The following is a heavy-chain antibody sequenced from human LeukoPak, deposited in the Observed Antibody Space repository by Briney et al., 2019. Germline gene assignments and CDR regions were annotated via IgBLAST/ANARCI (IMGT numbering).Heavy chain of an antibody. J-gene: IGHJ6*03. CDR2: INEGGSEG. D-gene: IGHD3-16*01. V-gene: IGHV3-7*01. CDR3: ARYGGFFGSPLYYYYMDV. Sequence: TGGSLRLSXVASGFTFSTYWINWVRQAPGKGLEWLASINEGGSEGHYVDSVKGRFTISRDDAKNSLYLQMNSLRAEDTAVYYCARYGGFFGSPLYYYYMDVWGKGTTVTVSS. CDR1: GFTFSTYW.